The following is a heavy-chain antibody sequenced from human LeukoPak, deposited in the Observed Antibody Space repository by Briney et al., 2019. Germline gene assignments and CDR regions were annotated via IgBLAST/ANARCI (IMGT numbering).Heavy chain of an antibody. Sequence: PSETLSLTCTVSGGSIRSSNYDWGWIRQPPGKGLEWIGCIYYTGSTYYNPSLKSRVTVSVDTSKNQFSLKLSSVTAADTAVYYCARTFCGGDCSFDYWGQGTLVTVSS. D-gene: IGHD2-21*02. J-gene: IGHJ4*02. CDR3: ARTFCGGDCSFDY. V-gene: IGHV4-39*01. CDR2: IYYTGST. CDR1: GGSIRSSNYD.